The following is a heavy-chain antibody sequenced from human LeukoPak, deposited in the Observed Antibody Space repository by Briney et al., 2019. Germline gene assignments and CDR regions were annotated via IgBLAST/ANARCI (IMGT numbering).Heavy chain of an antibody. Sequence: SETLSLTCTVSGGSISSYYWSWIRQPPGKGLEWIGYIYYSGGTNYNPSLKSRVTISVDTSKNQFSLKLSSVTAADTAVYYCARGPYGSGKNYYYYGMDVWGKGTTVTVSS. D-gene: IGHD3-10*01. V-gene: IGHV4-59*01. CDR1: GGSISSYY. J-gene: IGHJ6*04. CDR3: ARGPYGSGKNYYYYGMDV. CDR2: IYYSGGT.